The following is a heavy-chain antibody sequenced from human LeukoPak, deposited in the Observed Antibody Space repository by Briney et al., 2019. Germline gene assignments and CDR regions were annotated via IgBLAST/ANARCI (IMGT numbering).Heavy chain of an antibody. CDR1: GYSISSGYY. CDR3: ARTLRWVVTATGQFQNWLDP. CDR2: IYHSGST. Sequence: SETLSLTCTVSGYSISSGYYWGWIRQSPGRGLEWIGTIYHSGSTYYNPSLKSRVTISVDTSKNQFSLKLNSVTAADTAMYYCARTLRWVVTATGQFQNWLDPWGQGTLVTVSS. V-gene: IGHV4-38-2*02. D-gene: IGHD2-15*01. J-gene: IGHJ5*02.